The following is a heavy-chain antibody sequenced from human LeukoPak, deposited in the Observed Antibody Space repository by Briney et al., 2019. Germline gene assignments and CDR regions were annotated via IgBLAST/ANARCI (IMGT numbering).Heavy chain of an antibody. CDR3: AKDRHEVLRFLEWPHGGFDY. CDR1: GFTFSNYA. CDR2: ISYDGSNK. D-gene: IGHD3-3*01. Sequence: GGSLRLSCAASGFTFSNYAMHWVRQAPGKGLEWVAVISYDGSNKYYADSVKGRFTISRDNSKNTLYLQMNSLRAEDTAVYYCAKDRHEVLRFLEWPHGGFDYWGQGTLVTVSS. V-gene: IGHV3-30-3*01. J-gene: IGHJ4*02.